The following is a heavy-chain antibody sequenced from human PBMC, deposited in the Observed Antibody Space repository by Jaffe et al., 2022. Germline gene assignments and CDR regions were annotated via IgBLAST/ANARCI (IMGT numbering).Heavy chain of an antibody. CDR1: GGSISNYY. Sequence: QVQLQESGPGLVKPSETLSLTCTVSGGSISNYYWSWIRQPPGKGLEWIGYIYYSGSTNYNPSLKSRVTISVDTSKNQFSLKLSSVTAADTAVYYCARRSSDYDILTGYYSYYFDYWGQGTLVTVSS. D-gene: IGHD3-9*01. CDR3: ARRSSDYDILTGYYSYYFDY. V-gene: IGHV4-59*01. CDR2: IYYSGST. J-gene: IGHJ4*02.